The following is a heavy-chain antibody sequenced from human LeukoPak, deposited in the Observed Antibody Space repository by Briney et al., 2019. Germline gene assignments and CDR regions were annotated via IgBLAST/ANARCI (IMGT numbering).Heavy chain of an antibody. CDR2: VYHTGNT. V-gene: IGHV4-39*07. CDR3: ARGNNHFDY. Sequence: PSETLTLTCSVSGDSIISNDFYWGWIRQPPGKGLEYVGSVYHTGNTYYNPSLKSRVTISVDTSKNQFSLKLSSVTAADTAVYYCARGNNHFDYWGQGTLVTVSS. J-gene: IGHJ4*02. CDR1: GDSIISNDFY.